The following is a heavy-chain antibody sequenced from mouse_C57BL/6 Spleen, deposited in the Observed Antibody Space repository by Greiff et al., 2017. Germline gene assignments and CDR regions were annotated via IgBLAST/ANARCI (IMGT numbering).Heavy chain of an antibody. Sequence: DVKLVESGGGLVKPGGSLKLSCAASGFTFSDYGMHWVRQAPEKGLEWVAYISSGSSTIYYADTVKGRFTISRDNAKNTLFLQMTSLRSEDTAMYYCARGDYGRWYFDVWGTGTTVTVSS. V-gene: IGHV5-17*01. CDR2: ISSGSSTI. J-gene: IGHJ1*03. D-gene: IGHD1-1*01. CDR3: ARGDYGRWYFDV. CDR1: GFTFSDYG.